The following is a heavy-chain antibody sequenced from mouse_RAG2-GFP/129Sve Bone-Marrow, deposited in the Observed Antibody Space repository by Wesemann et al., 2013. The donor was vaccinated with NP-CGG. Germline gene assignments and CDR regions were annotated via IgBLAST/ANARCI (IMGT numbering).Heavy chain of an antibody. V-gene: IGHV1-26*01. CDR2: NGAT. CDR3: ARDLYGLYFDY. Sequence: NGATSYNQNFKDKASLTVDKSSSTAYMELHSLTSEDSAVYYCARDLYGLYFDYWGQGTTLTVSS. J-gene: IGHJ2*01. D-gene: IGHD2-10*02.